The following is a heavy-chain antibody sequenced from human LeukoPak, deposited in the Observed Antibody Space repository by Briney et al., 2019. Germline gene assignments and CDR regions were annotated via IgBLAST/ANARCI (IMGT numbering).Heavy chain of an antibody. D-gene: IGHD4-17*01. CDR3: ARQDYGDYAFDY. V-gene: IGHV4-39*01. CDR1: GGSISSSSYY. CDR2: IYYSGST. J-gene: IGHJ4*02. Sequence: SETLSLTCTVSGGSISSSSYYWGWIRQPPGKGLEWIGNIYYSGSTYYNPSLKSRVTISVDTSKNQFSLKLSSVTAADTAVYYCARQDYGDYAFDYWGQGTPVTVSS.